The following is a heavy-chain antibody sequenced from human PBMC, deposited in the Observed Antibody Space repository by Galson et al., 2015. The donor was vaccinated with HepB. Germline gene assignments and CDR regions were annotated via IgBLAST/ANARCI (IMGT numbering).Heavy chain of an antibody. V-gene: IGHV3-30*18. CDR2: ISYDGSNK. J-gene: IGHJ6*02. CDR1: GFTFSSYG. Sequence: SLRLSCAASGFTFSSYGMHWVRQAPGKGLEWVAVISYDGSNKYYADSVKGRFTISRDNSKNTLYLQMNSLRAEDTAVYYCAKEVNGEGYSYGYYYYYYGMDVWGQGTTVTVSS. D-gene: IGHD5-18*01. CDR3: AKEVNGEGYSYGYYYYYYGMDV.